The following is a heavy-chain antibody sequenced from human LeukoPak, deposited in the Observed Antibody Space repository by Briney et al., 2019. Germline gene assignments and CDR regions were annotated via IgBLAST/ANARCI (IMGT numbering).Heavy chain of an antibody. CDR2: ISGSGGST. D-gene: IGHD6-19*01. CDR3: AREWDGVAVAGTHDAFDI. V-gene: IGHV3-23*01. Sequence: GGSLRLSCAASGFTFSSYAMSWVRQAPGKGLEWVSAISGSGGSTYYADSVKGRFTISRDNAKNSLYLQMNSLRAEDTAVYYCAREWDGVAVAGTHDAFDIWGQGTMVTVSS. J-gene: IGHJ3*02. CDR1: GFTFSSYA.